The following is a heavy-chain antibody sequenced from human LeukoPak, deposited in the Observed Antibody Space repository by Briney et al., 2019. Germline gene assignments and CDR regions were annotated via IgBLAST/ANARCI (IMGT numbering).Heavy chain of an antibody. D-gene: IGHD7-27*01. CDR3: ASRPGHYYYYYGMDV. V-gene: IGHV1-69*04. CDR2: IIPILGIA. J-gene: IGHJ6*02. CDR1: GGTFSSHA. Sequence: SVKVSCKASGGTFSSHAISWVRQAPGQGLEWMGRIIPILGIANYAQKFQGRVTITADKSTSTAYMELSSLRSEDTAVYYCASRPGHYYYYYGMDVWGQGTTATVSS.